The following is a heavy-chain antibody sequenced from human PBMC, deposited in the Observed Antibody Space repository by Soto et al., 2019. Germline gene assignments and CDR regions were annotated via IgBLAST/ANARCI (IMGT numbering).Heavy chain of an antibody. CDR2: IIPIFGTA. CDR1: GGTFSSYS. Sequence: QVQRVQSGAEVKKPGSSVKVSCKASGGTFSSYSINWVRQAPGQGLEWMGEIIPIFGTANYAQKFQGRVTITADDSTSTAYMELSSLRSEDTAVYYCARDGGRHSGGIDYWGQGTLVTVSS. J-gene: IGHJ4*02. V-gene: IGHV1-69*01. D-gene: IGHD1-26*01. CDR3: ARDGGRHSGGIDY.